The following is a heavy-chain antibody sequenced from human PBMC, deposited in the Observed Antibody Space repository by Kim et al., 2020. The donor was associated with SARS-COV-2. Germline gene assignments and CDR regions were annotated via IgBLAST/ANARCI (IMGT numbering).Heavy chain of an antibody. J-gene: IGHJ5*02. Sequence: GGSLRLSCAASGFTVSSNYMSWVRQAPGKGLEWVSVIYSGGSTYYADSVKGRFTISRDNSKNTLYLQMNSLRAEDTAVYYCARGGLRYFDWGDNWFDPWGQGTLVTVSS. CDR2: IYSGGST. D-gene: IGHD3-9*01. V-gene: IGHV3-66*01. CDR1: GFTVSSNY. CDR3: ARGGLRYFDWGDNWFDP.